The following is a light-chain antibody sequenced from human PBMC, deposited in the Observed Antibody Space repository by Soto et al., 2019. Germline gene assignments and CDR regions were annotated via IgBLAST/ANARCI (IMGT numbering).Light chain of an antibody. V-gene: IGLV2-14*01. CDR3: ASPTTTNFV. CDR2: EVS. Sequence: QSVLTQPASVSGSPGQSITISCTGTSSDVGAYNLVSWYQHHPDKAPKLMISEVSNRPSGVSDRLSGSKSGNTASLTISGLQAEDEADYYCASPTTTNFVFGTGTKVTV. CDR1: SSDVGAYNL. J-gene: IGLJ1*01.